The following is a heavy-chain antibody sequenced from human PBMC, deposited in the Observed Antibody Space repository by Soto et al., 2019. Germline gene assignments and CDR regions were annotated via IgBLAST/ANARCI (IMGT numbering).Heavy chain of an antibody. CDR2: ISSSSSYI. CDR3: ARGSPTYYYDSSGYH. J-gene: IGHJ5*02. D-gene: IGHD3-22*01. CDR1: GFTFSSYS. Sequence: EVQLVESGGGLVKPGGSLRLSCAASGFTFSSYSMNWVRQAPGKGLEWVSSISSSSSYIYYADSVKGRFTISRDNAKNSLYLQMNSLRAEDTAVYYCARGSPTYYYDSSGYHWGQGTLVTVSS. V-gene: IGHV3-21*01.